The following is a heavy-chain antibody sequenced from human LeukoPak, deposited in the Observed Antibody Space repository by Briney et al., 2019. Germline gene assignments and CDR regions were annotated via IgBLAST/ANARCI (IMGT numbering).Heavy chain of an antibody. J-gene: IGHJ2*01. Sequence: GGSLRLSCAASGFTFSNAWMSWVLQTPGKVPEWVGLIKSKTDGGTTDYAAPVKGRFAISRDDSKNTLYLQMSSLKTEDAAVYYCATVYWYFDLWGRGTLVSVSA. CDR2: IKSKTDGGTT. V-gene: IGHV3-15*01. CDR3: ATVYWYFDL. CDR1: GFTFSNAW.